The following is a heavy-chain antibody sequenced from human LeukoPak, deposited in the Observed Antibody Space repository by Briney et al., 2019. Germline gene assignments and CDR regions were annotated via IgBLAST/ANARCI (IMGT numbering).Heavy chain of an antibody. CDR1: GFTVSSNY. CDR2: IYSGGST. D-gene: IGHD3-10*01. CDR3: ASSFYGSGSYYSERFWFDP. J-gene: IGHJ5*02. V-gene: IGHV3-66*01. Sequence: GGSLRLSCAASGFTVSSNYMSWVRQAPGKGLEWVSVIYSGGSTYYANSVKGRFTISRDNSKNTLYLQMNSLRADDTAVYYCASSFYGSGSYYSERFWFDPWGQGTLVTVSS.